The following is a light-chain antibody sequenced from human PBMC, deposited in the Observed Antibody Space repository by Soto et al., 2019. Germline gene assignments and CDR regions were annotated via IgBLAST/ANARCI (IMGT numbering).Light chain of an antibody. J-gene: IGLJ3*02. CDR2: DVN. CDR3: CSYAGTYTWV. Sequence: QSALTQPRSVSGSPGQSVTISCTGTSSDVGGYNYVSWYQQHPGKAPKLMISDVNKRPSGVPDRFSGSKSGNTASLTISGLQAEDEADYSCCSYAGTYTWVFGGGTKLTVL. V-gene: IGLV2-11*01. CDR1: SSDVGGYNY.